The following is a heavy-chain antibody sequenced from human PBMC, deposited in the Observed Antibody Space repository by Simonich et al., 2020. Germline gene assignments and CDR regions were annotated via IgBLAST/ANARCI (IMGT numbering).Heavy chain of an antibody. CDR1: GFTFSSYG. V-gene: IGHV3-30*19. CDR3: ARDHDYGDYYFDY. J-gene: IGHJ4*02. CDR2: ISYDESNK. Sequence: QVQLVESGGGVVQPGRSLRLSCAASGFTFSSYGMHGVRQAPGKGWEVVAVISYDESNKYYADSVKGRFTIARDNSKNTLYLQMNSLRAEDTAVYYCARDHDYGDYYFDYWGQGTLVTVSS. D-gene: IGHD4-17*01.